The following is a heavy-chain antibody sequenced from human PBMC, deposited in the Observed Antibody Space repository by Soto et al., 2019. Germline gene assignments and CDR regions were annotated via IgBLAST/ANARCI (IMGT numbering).Heavy chain of an antibody. Sequence: EVQLLESGGGLVQPGGSLRLSCAASGFSFDDYAMTWVRPAAGKGLEWVSAISGSGDNTYYADSVKGRFTISRDNSKNTLYLQLNSLRAEDTALYYCAKGYYSGYDLAYFDYWGQGTLVTVSS. CDR3: AKGYYSGYDLAYFDY. V-gene: IGHV3-23*01. D-gene: IGHD5-12*01. CDR2: ISGSGDNT. J-gene: IGHJ4*02. CDR1: GFSFDDYA.